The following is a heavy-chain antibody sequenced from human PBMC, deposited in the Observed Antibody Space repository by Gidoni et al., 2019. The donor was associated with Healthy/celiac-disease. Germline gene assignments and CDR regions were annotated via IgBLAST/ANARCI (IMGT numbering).Heavy chain of an antibody. CDR3: ARDLDGDYAMDFYYYGMDV. CDR1: GFTFSSYS. V-gene: IGHV3-21*01. D-gene: IGHD4-17*01. J-gene: IGHJ6*02. CDR2: ISSSSSYI. Sequence: EVQLVESGGGLVKPGGSLRLSCAASGFTFSSYSMNWVRQAPGKGLEWVSSISSSSSYIYYADSVKGRFTISRDNAKNSLYLQMNSLRAEDTAVYYCARDLDGDYAMDFYYYGMDVWGQGTTVTVSS.